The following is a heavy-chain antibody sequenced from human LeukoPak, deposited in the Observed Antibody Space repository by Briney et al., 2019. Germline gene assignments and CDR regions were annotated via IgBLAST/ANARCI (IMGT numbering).Heavy chain of an antibody. J-gene: IGHJ4*02. V-gene: IGHV3-74*03. CDR2: ISRDGSSA. D-gene: IGHD2/OR15-2a*01. CDR1: GFSFSSYW. Sequence: PGGSLRLSCAASGFSFSSYWMHWVRHAPGKGLVWVARISRDGSSALPADSVRGRFTISRDNADNTLYLQLNSLRAEDTAVYYCARVSFCPRCHFDYWGQGTLVTVSS. CDR3: ARVSFCPRCHFDY.